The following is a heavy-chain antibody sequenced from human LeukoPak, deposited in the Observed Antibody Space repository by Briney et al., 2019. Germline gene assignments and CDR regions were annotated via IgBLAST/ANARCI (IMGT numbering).Heavy chain of an antibody. CDR2: INHSGST. CDR3: ARGPGDYGDQRKSKDDY. J-gene: IGHJ4*02. Sequence: SETLSLTCAVYGGSFSGYYWSWIRQPPGKGLEWIGEINHSGSTNYNPSLESRVTISVDTSKNQFSLKLSSVTAADTAVYYCARGPGDYGDQRKSKDDYWGQGTLVTVSS. V-gene: IGHV4-34*01. D-gene: IGHD4-17*01. CDR1: GGSFSGYY.